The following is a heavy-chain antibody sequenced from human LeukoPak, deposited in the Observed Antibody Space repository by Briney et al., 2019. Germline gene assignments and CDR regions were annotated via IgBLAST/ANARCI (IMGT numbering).Heavy chain of an antibody. V-gene: IGHV3-11*03. CDR1: GFTFSDSY. Sequence: PGGSLRLSWAASGFTFSDSYMSWIRQAPGKGLEWVSYITSSSSYTNYADSVKGRFTISRDNAKNSLYLQMNSLRAEDTALYYCARGAETAIHAFDIWGQGTMVIVSS. D-gene: IGHD2-21*02. J-gene: IGHJ3*02. CDR2: ITSSSSYT. CDR3: ARGAETAIHAFDI.